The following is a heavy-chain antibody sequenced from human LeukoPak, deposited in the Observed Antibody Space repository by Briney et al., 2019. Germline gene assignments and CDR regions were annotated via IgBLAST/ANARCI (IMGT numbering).Heavy chain of an antibody. D-gene: IGHD7-27*01. CDR2: IRYDGNHK. V-gene: IGHV3-30*02. CDR3: ARGTWGNIDY. CDR1: GFIFSDYG. J-gene: IGHJ4*02. Sequence: GGSLRLSCAASGFIFSDYGIHWVRQVPGKGLEWVTFIRYDGNHKYYADSVKGRFTISRDNSKNTVYLQMNSLRVEDTAMFYCARGTWGNIDYWGQGTLVTVSS.